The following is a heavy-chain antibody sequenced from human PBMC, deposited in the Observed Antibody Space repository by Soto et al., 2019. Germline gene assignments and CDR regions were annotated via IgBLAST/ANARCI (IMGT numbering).Heavy chain of an antibody. D-gene: IGHD1-1*01. CDR2: INSGGS. Sequence: HPGGSLRLSCAASGFTFSSYWMNWVRQAPGKGLVFVSGINSGGSVYADSVKGRFTISRDTAKNTLYLDMNSLRVEDTAVYYCARGHGRLEPVYWGQGALVTVSS. CDR1: GFTFSSYW. CDR3: ARGHGRLEPVY. J-gene: IGHJ4*02. V-gene: IGHV3-74*03.